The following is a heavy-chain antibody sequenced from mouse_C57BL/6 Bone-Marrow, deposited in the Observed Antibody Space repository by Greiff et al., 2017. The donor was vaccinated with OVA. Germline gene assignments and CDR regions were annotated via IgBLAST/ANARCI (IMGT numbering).Heavy chain of an antibody. CDR1: GYTFTSYW. Sequence: VQLQQPGAELVKPGASVKLSCKASGYTFTSYWMHWVKQRPGQGLEWIGMIHPNSGSTNYNEKFKSKATLTVDKSSSTAYMQLSSLTSEDSAVYYCARNYDYAYWYFDGWGTGTTVTVSS. V-gene: IGHV1-64*01. D-gene: IGHD2-4*01. J-gene: IGHJ1*03. CDR3: ARNYDYAYWYFDG. CDR2: IHPNSGST.